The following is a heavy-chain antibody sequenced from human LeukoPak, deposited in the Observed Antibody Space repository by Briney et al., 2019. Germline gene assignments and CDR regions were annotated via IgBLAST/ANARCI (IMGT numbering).Heavy chain of an antibody. Sequence: GGSLRLSCAASGFTFSSYAMSWVRQAPGKGLEWVANIKQDGSEKYYVDSVKGRFTISRDNAKNSLYLQMNSLRAEDTAVYYCARDRWGATHYYYYYGMDVWGQGTTVTVSS. CDR3: ARDRWGATHYYYYYGMDV. V-gene: IGHV3-7*01. CDR2: IKQDGSEK. D-gene: IGHD1-26*01. CDR1: GFTFSSYA. J-gene: IGHJ6*02.